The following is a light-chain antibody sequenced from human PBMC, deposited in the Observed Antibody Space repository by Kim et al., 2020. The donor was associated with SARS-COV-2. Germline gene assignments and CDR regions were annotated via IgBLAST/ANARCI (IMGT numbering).Light chain of an antibody. CDR2: GAS. J-gene: IGKJ4*01. Sequence: EIVMTQSPATLSVSPGERATLSCRASQSVSSKLAWYQQKPGQGPSLLIYGASTRATGIPARFSGSGSVTEFTLTISSLQSEDFAVYYCQQYNNWPLTFGGGTKVDIK. CDR1: QSVSSK. V-gene: IGKV3-15*01. CDR3: QQYNNWPLT.